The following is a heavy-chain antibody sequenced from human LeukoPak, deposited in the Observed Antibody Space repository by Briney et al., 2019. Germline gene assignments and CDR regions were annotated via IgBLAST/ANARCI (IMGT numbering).Heavy chain of an antibody. V-gene: IGHV3-48*01. Sequence: PGGSLRLSCAASGFTFSSYSMNWVRQAPGKGLEWVSYISSSSSTIYYADSVKGRFTISRDNAKNSLYLQMNSLRAEDTAVYYCAKDSGTYYYYGMDVWGQGTTVTVSS. J-gene: IGHJ6*02. CDR2: ISSSSSTI. CDR1: GFTFSSYS. D-gene: IGHD3-10*01. CDR3: AKDSGTYYYYGMDV.